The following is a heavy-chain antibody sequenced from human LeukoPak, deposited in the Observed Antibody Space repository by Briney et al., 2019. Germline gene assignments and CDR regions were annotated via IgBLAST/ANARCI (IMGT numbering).Heavy chain of an antibody. CDR1: GGSISSSSYY. Sequence: SETLSLTCTVSGGSISSSSYYWGWIRQPPGKGLEWIGSIYYSGRTYYNPSLKSRVTISVDTSKNQFSLKLSSVTAADTAVYYCARGSSGYWFDPWGQGTLVTVSS. CDR2: IYYSGRT. V-gene: IGHV4-39*07. J-gene: IGHJ5*02. D-gene: IGHD3-22*01. CDR3: ARGSSGYWFDP.